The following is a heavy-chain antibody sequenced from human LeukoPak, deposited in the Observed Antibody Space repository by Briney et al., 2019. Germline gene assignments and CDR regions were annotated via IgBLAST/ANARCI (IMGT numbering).Heavy chain of an antibody. CDR1: GGSISSGDYY. CDR2: IYYSGST. J-gene: IGHJ4*02. D-gene: IGHD3-10*01. V-gene: IGHV4-30-4*01. Sequence: SETLSLTCTVSGGSISSGDYYWSWIRQPPGKGLEWIVYIYYSGSTYYNPSLKGRVTISVDTSKNQFSLKLSSVTAADTAVYYCARGLSGGTTGGSGSFDYWVQGTLVTVSS. CDR3: ARGLSGGTTGGSGSFDY.